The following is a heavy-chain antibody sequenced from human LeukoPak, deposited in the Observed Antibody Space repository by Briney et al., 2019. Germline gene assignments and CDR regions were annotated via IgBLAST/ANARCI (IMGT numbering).Heavy chain of an antibody. V-gene: IGHV4-31*03. D-gene: IGHD3-22*01. J-gene: IGHJ4*02. CDR1: GGSISSGGYY. Sequence: SETLSLTCTVSGGSISSGGYYWSWIRQPPGKGLEWIGYIYYSGSTYYNPSLKSRVTISVDTSKNQFSLKLSSVTAADTAVYYCARATYYYDSSGYPDYWGQGTLVTVSS. CDR2: IYYSGST. CDR3: ARATYYYDSSGYPDY.